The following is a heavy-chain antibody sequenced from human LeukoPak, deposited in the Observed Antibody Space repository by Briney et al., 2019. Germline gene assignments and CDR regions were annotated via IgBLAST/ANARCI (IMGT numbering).Heavy chain of an antibody. CDR3: ARDLSISSSWYKAFDI. Sequence: ASVKVSCKASGYTFTNYAIHWVRQAPGQRLEWMGWINAGNGNTKYSQKFQGRVTITRDTSASTAYMELSSLRSEDTAVYYCARDLSISSSWYKAFDIWGQGTMVTVSS. J-gene: IGHJ3*02. D-gene: IGHD6-13*01. V-gene: IGHV1-3*01. CDR2: INAGNGNT. CDR1: GYTFTNYA.